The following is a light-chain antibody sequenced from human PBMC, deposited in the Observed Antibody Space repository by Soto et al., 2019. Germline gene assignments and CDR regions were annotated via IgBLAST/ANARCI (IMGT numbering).Light chain of an antibody. CDR1: QSVNSY. V-gene: IGKV3-11*01. J-gene: IGKJ4*01. CDR3: QQRGSWPPT. Sequence: ETVLTQSPATLSLSPGERATLSCRASQSVNSYLVWYQQKPGQAPRLLMYDASNRATGIPARFSGSGSGTDFTLTISSLEPEDFAVYYCQQRGSWPPTFGGGTKVGIK. CDR2: DAS.